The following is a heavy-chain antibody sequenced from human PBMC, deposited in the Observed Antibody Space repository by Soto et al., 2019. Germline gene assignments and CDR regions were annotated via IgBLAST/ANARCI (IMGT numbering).Heavy chain of an antibody. D-gene: IGHD2-15*01. V-gene: IGHV1-24*01. CDR3: AIAAYCSGATCYSDYNWFDP. J-gene: IGHJ5*02. CDR1: GYTLSEVS. CDR2: FDPENDEN. Sequence: GASVKVSCKVSGYTLSEVSIHWVRQTPGKGREWMGGFDPENDENSYAQKFQGRVTLTEDTSTDTAYLELSSLRSEDTAIYYCAIAAYCSGATCYSDYNWFDPWGQGTLGTV.